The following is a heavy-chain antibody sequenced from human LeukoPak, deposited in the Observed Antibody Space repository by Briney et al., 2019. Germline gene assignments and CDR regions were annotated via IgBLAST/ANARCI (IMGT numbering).Heavy chain of an antibody. D-gene: IGHD2-2*02. CDR3: ARDRDCSSTSCYSRWWDY. J-gene: IGHJ4*02. Sequence: EASVKVSCKASGGTFSSYAISWVRQAPGQGLEWMGWISAYNGNTNYAQKLQGRVTMTTDTSTSTAYMELRSLRSDDTAVYYCARDRDCSSTSCYSRWWDYWGQGTLVTVSS. V-gene: IGHV1-18*01. CDR1: GGTFSSYA. CDR2: ISAYNGNT.